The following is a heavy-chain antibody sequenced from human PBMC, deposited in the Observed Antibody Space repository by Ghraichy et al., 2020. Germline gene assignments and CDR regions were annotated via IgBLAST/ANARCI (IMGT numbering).Heavy chain of an antibody. D-gene: IGHD1-26*01. J-gene: IGHJ1*01. CDR1: GGSISSYY. V-gene: IGHV4-59*08. Sequence: SQTLSLTCTVSGGSISSYYWSWIRQPPGKGLEWIGYIYYSGSTNYNPSLKSRVTISVDTSKNQFSLKLSSVTAADTAVYYCATHYSGSYPEYFQHWGQGTLVTVSS. CDR2: IYYSGST. CDR3: ATHYSGSYPEYFQH.